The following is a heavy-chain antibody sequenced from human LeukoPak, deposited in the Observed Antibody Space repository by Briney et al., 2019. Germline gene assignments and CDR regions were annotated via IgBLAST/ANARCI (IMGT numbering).Heavy chain of an antibody. Sequence: GGSLRLSCAASGFTFSAYSLRWARQAPGKGLEWLSYISSTGSTIYYAGSVKGRFTISRDNAKSSLYLQMNSLRAEDTAVYYCVGSKAPFFYFDYWGQGILVTVSS. CDR3: VGSKAPFFYFDY. CDR2: ISSTGSTI. CDR1: GFTFSAYS. V-gene: IGHV3-48*01. D-gene: IGHD2/OR15-2a*01. J-gene: IGHJ4*02.